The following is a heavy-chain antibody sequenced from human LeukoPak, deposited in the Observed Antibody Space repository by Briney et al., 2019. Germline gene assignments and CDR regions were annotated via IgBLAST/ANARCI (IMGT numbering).Heavy chain of an antibody. J-gene: IGHJ4*02. Sequence: ASVKVSCKASGYTFTGYYMHWVRQAPGQGLEWMGWINPNSGGTNYAQKFQGRVTMTRDTSISTAYMELSRLRSDDTAVYYCARGGGQWLVDYYFDYWGQGTLVTVSS. V-gene: IGHV1-2*02. D-gene: IGHD6-19*01. CDR3: ARGGGQWLVDYYFDY. CDR2: INPNSGGT. CDR1: GYTFTGYY.